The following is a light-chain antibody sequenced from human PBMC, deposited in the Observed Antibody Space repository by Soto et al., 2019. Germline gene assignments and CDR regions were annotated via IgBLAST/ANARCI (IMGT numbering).Light chain of an antibody. Sequence: TQFPATLSVSPGERATLSCRASQSVKINLAWYQQRPGQAPRLLMYGASSRATGIPDRFSGSGSGTDLTLTISRLEPEDFAVYYCQQWRTFGQGTKVDIK. CDR1: QSVKIN. J-gene: IGKJ2*01. CDR2: GAS. V-gene: IGKV3-20*01. CDR3: QQWRT.